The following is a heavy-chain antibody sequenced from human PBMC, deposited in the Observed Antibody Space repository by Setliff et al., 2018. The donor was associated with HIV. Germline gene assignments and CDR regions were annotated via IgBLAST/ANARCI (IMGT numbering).Heavy chain of an antibody. J-gene: IGHJ5*02. D-gene: IGHD1-26*01. CDR3: ARLSGSFLRGGWFDP. Sequence: SETLSLTCSVSGGSISNHYRTWIRQPAGRGLEWIGRIYTSGSTNYSPSLKSRVTMSVDTSKSQFSLKLSSVTAADTAVYYCARLSGSFLRGGWFDPWGQGTLVTVSS. V-gene: IGHV4-4*07. CDR2: IYTSGST. CDR1: GGSISNHY.